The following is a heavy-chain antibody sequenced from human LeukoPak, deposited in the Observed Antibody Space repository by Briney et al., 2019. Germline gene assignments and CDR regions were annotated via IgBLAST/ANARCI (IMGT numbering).Heavy chain of an antibody. V-gene: IGHV1-2*02. J-gene: IGHJ4*02. D-gene: IGHD3-22*01. CDR1: GYTFTGYY. CDR3: ARGGERYYYDSSGSLWDFDY. Sequence: ASVKVSCKASGYTFTGYYMHWVRQAPGQGLERMGWINPNSGGTNYAQKFQGRVTMTRDTSISTAYMELSRLRSDDTAVYYCARGGERYYYDSSGSLWDFDYWGQGTLVTVSS. CDR2: INPNSGGT.